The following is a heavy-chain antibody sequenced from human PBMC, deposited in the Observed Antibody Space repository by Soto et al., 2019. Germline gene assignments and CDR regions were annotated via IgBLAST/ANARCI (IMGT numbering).Heavy chain of an antibody. J-gene: IGHJ5*02. CDR3: ARGDYGDYGGGFDP. CDR2: IYHSGST. V-gene: IGHV4-30-2*01. D-gene: IGHD4-17*01. Sequence: DLEWIGYIYHSGSTYYNPSLKSRVTISVDRSKNQFSLKLSSVTAADTAVYYFARGDYGDYGGGFDPWGQGTLVTVSP.